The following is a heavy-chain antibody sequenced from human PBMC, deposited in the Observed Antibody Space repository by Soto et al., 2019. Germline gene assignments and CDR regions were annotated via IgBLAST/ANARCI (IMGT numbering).Heavy chain of an antibody. V-gene: IGHV3-11*01. CDR3: ARYDLDRFLFEC. CDR2: ISSSGSTI. J-gene: IGHJ4*02. D-gene: IGHD3-16*01. Sequence: VGSLRLSCAASVFTFSDYYMSCIRQAPGKGLEWVSYISSSGSTIYYADSVKGRFTISRDNAKNSLYLQMNSLRAEDTAVYYCARYDLDRFLFECWGQGTLVTVSS. CDR1: VFTFSDYY.